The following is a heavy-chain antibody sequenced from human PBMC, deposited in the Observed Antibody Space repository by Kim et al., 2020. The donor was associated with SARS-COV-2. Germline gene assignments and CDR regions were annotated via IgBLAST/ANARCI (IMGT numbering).Heavy chain of an antibody. CDR3: ARRPLGPDGMYV. CDR1: GDSFTNSW. CDR2: IYPGDSDT. Sequence: GESLKISCKGSGDSFTNSWIAWVRQVPGKGLEWMGHIYPGDSDTRYSPSFQGQVIMSADMSITTAYLQWTSLKASDTGMYYCARRPLGPDGMYVWGPGT. J-gene: IGHJ6*02. V-gene: IGHV5-51*01.